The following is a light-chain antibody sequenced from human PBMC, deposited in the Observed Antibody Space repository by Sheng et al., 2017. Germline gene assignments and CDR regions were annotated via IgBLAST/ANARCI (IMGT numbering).Light chain of an antibody. CDR2: DVS. Sequence: QSALTQPPSASGSPGQSVTISCAGTSSDVGGNHNYVSWYQHHPGEAPKLIIYDVSGRPSGVSDRFSGSKSGNTASLTISGLQAEDEADYYCSSYRDYNTLVFGTGTKVSVL. V-gene: IGLV2-14*03. CDR3: SSYRDYNTLV. J-gene: IGLJ1*01. CDR1: SSDVGGNHNY.